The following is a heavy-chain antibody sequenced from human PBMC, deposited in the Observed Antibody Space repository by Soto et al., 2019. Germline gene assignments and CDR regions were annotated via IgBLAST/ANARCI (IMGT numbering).Heavy chain of an antibody. CDR1: GGTFSSYA. J-gene: IGHJ4*02. CDR3: GRRNGAATDFFDY. Sequence: KVSCKASGGTFSSYAISWVRQMPGKGLEWIGIIYPGDSDIRLRPSFQGQVTVSADNCVNTASLRWSSLKPSDSALYYCGRRNGAATDFFDYWGPGPRVTVSS. CDR2: IYPGDSDI. V-gene: IGHV5-51*01. D-gene: IGHD6-13*01.